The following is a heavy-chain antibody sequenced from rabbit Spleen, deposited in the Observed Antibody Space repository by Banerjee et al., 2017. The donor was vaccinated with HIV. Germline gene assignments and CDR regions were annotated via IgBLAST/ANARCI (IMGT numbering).Heavy chain of an antibody. Sequence: QSLEESGGGLVQPEGSLALTRKASGFSFSSSDYICWVRQAPGKGLEWISCIAGSSSGFTYSATWATGRFTISKTSSTTVTLQMTSLTVADTATYFCARDLVAVIGWNFNLWGPGTLVTVS. CDR2: IAGSSSGFT. V-gene: IGHV1S40*01. D-gene: IGHD1-1*01. CDR3: ARDLVAVIGWNFNL. CDR1: GFSFSSSDY. J-gene: IGHJ4*01.